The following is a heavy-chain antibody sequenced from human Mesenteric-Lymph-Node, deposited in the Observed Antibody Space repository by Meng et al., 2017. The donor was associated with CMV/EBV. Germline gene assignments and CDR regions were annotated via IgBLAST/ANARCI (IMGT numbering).Heavy chain of an antibody. CDR2: LYRGAGST. CDR1: GFPFRKYA. J-gene: IGHJ4*02. Sequence: LSLTCAASGFPFRKYAMSWVRQAPGTGLEWVSILYRGAGSTNYADSVKGRFTISRDNAKNSVYLQMNSLRPEDTAVYYCARGRGRTVFRMVPYYFDYWGQGTLVTVSS. D-gene: IGHD2-8*01. CDR3: ARGRGRTVFRMVPYYFDY. V-gene: IGHV3-23*03.